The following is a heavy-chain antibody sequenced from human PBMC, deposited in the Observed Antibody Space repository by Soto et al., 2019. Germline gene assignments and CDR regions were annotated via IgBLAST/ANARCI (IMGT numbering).Heavy chain of an antibody. J-gene: IGHJ6*02. D-gene: IGHD6-13*01. CDR3: ARVGKSPSPAPYYGMDV. Sequence: GGSLRLSCAASGFTFRYYWMSWVRQAPGKGLEWVANVKADGSEKQYADFVKGRFTISRDNAKNTLYLQMNSLRAEDTAVYYCARVGKSPSPAPYYGMDVWGQGTTVTVSS. CDR2: VKADGSEK. V-gene: IGHV3-7*01. CDR1: GFTFRYYW.